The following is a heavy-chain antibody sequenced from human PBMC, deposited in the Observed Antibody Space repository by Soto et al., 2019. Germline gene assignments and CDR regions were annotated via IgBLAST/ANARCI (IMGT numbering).Heavy chain of an antibody. Sequence: SSVKVSCKASGGTFGSHGIAWVRQAPGQGLEWMGGFIAMLGTPTYAKKVQGRATITADESLTSSYLELRSLRSEDTAMYFCARGAMANFDYWGQGTVVTVSS. V-gene: IGHV1-69*13. D-gene: IGHD5-18*01. CDR3: ARGAMANFDY. J-gene: IGHJ4*02. CDR1: GGTFGSHG. CDR2: FIAMLGTP.